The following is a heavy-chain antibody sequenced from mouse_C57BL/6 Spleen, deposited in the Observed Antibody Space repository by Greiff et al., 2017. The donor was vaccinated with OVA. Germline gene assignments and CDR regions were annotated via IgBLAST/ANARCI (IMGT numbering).Heavy chain of an antibody. CDR1: GYTFTSYD. J-gene: IGHJ4*01. Sequence: QVQLQQSGPELVKPGASVKLSCKASGYTFTSYDINWVKQRPGQGLEWIGWIYPRDGSTKYNEKFKGKATLTVDTSSSTAYMELHSLTSEDSAVYFCARQDSSGYDYAMDYWGQGTSVTVSS. CDR2: IYPRDGST. D-gene: IGHD3-2*02. V-gene: IGHV1-85*01. CDR3: ARQDSSGYDYAMDY.